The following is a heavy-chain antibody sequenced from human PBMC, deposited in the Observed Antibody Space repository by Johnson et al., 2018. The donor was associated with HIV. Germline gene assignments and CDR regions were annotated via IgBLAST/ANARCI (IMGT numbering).Heavy chain of an antibody. D-gene: IGHD3-16*01. V-gene: IGHV3-74*01. CDR3: VRTSCTGARCLGYDPFDV. Sequence: MLLVESGGGLVQPGGSLRLSCGASGFTFNDHWMQLVRQAPGKGLAWVSRINGDGSRTSYADSVQGRFTIARDNAKDTLFLEMKSLRAEDTAVYYCVRTSCTGARCLGYDPFDVWGQGTMVTVSS. J-gene: IGHJ3*01. CDR2: INGDGSRT. CDR1: GFTFNDHW.